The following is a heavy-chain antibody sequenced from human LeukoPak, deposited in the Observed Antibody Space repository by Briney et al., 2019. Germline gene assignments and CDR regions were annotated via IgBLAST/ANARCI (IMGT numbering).Heavy chain of an antibody. CDR2: ISGSGGST. J-gene: IGHJ6*03. D-gene: IGHD2-2*01. CDR1: GFTFSSYA. V-gene: IGHV3-23*01. CDR3: AKALGYCSSTSCSEAYYYYYMDV. Sequence: GGSLRLPCAASGFTFSSYAMSWVRQAPGKGLEWVSAISGSGGSTYYADSVKGRFTISRDNSKNTLYLQMNSLRAEDTAVYYCAKALGYCSSTSCSEAYYYYYMDVWGKGTTVTVSS.